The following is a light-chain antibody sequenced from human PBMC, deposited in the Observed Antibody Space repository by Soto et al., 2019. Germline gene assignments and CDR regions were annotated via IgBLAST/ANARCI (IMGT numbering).Light chain of an antibody. CDR3: QQYYTTPWT. V-gene: IGKV4-1*01. CDR1: QSVLYSSNNKNY. Sequence: DIVMTQSPDSLAVSLGERATINCKSSQSVLYSSNNKNYLAWYQQKPGQPPKALIYWASTRESGVPDRFSGSGSGTDFTLTISSLKAEDVAVYYCQQYYTTPWTLGQGTKVDTK. J-gene: IGKJ1*01. CDR2: WAS.